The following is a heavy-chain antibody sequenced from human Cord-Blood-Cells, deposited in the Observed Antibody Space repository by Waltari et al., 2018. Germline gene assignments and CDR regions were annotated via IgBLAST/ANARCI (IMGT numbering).Heavy chain of an antibody. V-gene: IGHV3-74*01. CDR1: GFTFSSYW. CDR2: INIDGSNT. D-gene: IGHD3-16*01. J-gene: IGHJ4*02. Sequence: EVQLVESGGGLVQPGGSLRLSCAASGFTFSSYWMHWVRQAPGKGLVWVSRINIDGSNTSYADSVKGRFTITRDNAKNTLYLQMNSLRAEDTAVYYCATSGLGPHDYWGQGTLVTVSS. CDR3: ATSGLGPHDY.